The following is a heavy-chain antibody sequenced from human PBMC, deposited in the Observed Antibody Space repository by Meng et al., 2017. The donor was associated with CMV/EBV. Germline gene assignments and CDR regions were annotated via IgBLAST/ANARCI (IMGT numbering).Heavy chain of an antibody. V-gene: IGHV1-69*12. CDR3: ARARGRVVVVAPFDY. D-gene: IGHD2-15*01. Sequence: QVQLVRAGAEGKGPGSSVKVSCSASGGTFSSYAISWVRQAPGQGLEWMGGIIPIFGTANYAQKFQGRVTITADESTSTAYMELSSLRSEDTAVYYCARARGRVVVVAPFDYWGQGTLVTVSS. J-gene: IGHJ4*02. CDR1: GGTFSSYA. CDR2: IIPIFGTA.